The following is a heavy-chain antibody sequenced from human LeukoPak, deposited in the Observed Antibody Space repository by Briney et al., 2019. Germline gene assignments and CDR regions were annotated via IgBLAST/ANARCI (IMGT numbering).Heavy chain of an antibody. Sequence: PGGSLRLSCAASGFTFSTYNMNWVRQAPGKGLEWVSSITSSSSYIYYADSVKGRFTISRDNSKNTLYLQMNSLRAEDTAVYYCARVYYGSGSLHYYYYYMDVWGKGTTVTISS. D-gene: IGHD3-10*01. CDR3: ARVYYGSGSLHYYYYYMDV. CDR2: ITSSSSYI. V-gene: IGHV3-21*04. CDR1: GFTFSTYN. J-gene: IGHJ6*03.